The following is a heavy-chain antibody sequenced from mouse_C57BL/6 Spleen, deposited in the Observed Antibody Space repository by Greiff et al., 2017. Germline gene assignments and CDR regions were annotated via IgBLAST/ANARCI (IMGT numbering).Heavy chain of an antibody. CDR1: GYTFTSYW. Sequence: VQLQESGAELVKPGASVKMSCKASGYTFTSYWITWVKQRPGQGLEWIGDIYPGSGSTNYNEKFKSKATLTVDTSTSTAYMQLSSLTSEDSAVYYCARGGALYYAMDYWGQGTSVTVSS. J-gene: IGHJ4*01. CDR2: IYPGSGST. V-gene: IGHV1-55*01. CDR3: ARGGALYYAMDY.